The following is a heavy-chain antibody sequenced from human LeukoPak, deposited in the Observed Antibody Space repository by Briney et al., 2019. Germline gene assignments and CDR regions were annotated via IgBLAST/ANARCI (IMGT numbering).Heavy chain of an antibody. D-gene: IGHD3-22*01. CDR3: ARGVRYYNDSSGSAVDYYYYIDV. CDR2: INPSGGST. J-gene: IGHJ6*03. V-gene: IGHV1-46*01. Sequence: ASVKVSCKASGYTFTSYYMHWVRQAPRQGLEGMGIINPSGGSTSYAQKFQGRVTMTRGISTSTVYLELGSLRSEDTAVYYCARGVRYYNDSSGSAVDYYYYIDVWGKGTTVTISS. CDR1: GYTFTSYY.